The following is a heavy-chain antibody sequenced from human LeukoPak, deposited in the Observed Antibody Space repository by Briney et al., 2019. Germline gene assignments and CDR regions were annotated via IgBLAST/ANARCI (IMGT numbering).Heavy chain of an antibody. CDR3: ARVWVVPAATPDYYYGMDV. J-gene: IGHJ6*02. Sequence: ASVKVSCKASGYTFTSYYMHWVRQAPGQGLEWMGWISAYNGNTNYAQKLQGRVTMTTDTSTSTAYMELRSLRSDDTAVYYCARVWVVPAATPDYYYGMDVWGQGTTVTVSS. CDR2: ISAYNGNT. CDR1: GYTFTSYY. D-gene: IGHD2-2*01. V-gene: IGHV1-18*04.